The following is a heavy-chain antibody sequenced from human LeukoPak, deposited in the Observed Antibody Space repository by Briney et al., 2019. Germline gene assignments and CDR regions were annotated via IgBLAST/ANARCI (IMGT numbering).Heavy chain of an antibody. D-gene: IGHD6-19*01. CDR2: IYYSGST. J-gene: IGHJ6*02. Sequence: SETLSLTCTVSGGSISSYYWSWIRQPPGKGLEWIGYIYYSGSTNYNPSLKSRVTISVDTSKNQFSLKLSSVTAADTAVYYCARDPTAAVAPYYYYGMDVWGQGTTVTVSS. V-gene: IGHV4-59*01. CDR3: ARDPTAAVAPYYYYGMDV. CDR1: GGSISSYY.